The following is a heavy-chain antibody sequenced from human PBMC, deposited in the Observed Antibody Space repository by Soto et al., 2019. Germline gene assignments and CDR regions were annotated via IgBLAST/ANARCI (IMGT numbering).Heavy chain of an antibody. Sequence: PSETLSLTCAVYGGSFSGYYWSWIRQPPGKGLEWIGEINHSGSTNYNPSLKSRVTISVDTSKNQFSLKLSSVTAADTAVYYCARGRLVVTIFGVVSRGWFDPWGQGTLVTVSS. V-gene: IGHV4-34*01. CDR2: INHSGST. CDR1: GGSFSGYY. J-gene: IGHJ5*02. CDR3: ARGRLVVTIFGVVSRGWFDP. D-gene: IGHD3-3*01.